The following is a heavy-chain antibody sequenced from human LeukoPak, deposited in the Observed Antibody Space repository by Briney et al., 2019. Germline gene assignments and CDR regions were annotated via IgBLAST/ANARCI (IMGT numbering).Heavy chain of an antibody. CDR2: IHPRGST. CDR3: ARGLDPYKSGLD. Sequence: SETLSLTCAVYGGSFSDYYCTWIRQPPGKGLEWIGEIHPRGSTYYNPSLMSRVTLSLDTSKNQFSLRLSSVTAADTAVYFCARGLDPYKSGLDWGQGTLVTVSS. V-gene: IGHV4-34*01. CDR1: GGSFSDYY. D-gene: IGHD1-26*01. J-gene: IGHJ4*02.